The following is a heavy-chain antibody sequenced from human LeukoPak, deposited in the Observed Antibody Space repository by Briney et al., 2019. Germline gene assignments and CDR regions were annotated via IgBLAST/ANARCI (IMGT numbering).Heavy chain of an antibody. V-gene: IGHV3-23*01. D-gene: IGHD3-22*01. Sequence: GGSLRLSCAASGFTFSSYAMSWVRQAPGKGLEWVSAISGSGGSTYYAGSVKGRFTISRDNSKNTLYLQMNSLRAEDTAVYYCAKVMESYYYDSSGVEENWFDPWGQGTLVTVSS. CDR1: GFTFSSYA. J-gene: IGHJ5*02. CDR2: ISGSGGST. CDR3: AKVMESYYYDSSGVEENWFDP.